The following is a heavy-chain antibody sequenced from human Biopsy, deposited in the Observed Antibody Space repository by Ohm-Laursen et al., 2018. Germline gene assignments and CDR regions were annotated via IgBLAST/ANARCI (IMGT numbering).Heavy chain of an antibody. CDR1: GYTFTGYH. V-gene: IGHV1-2*02. D-gene: IGHD3-22*01. Sequence: SSVKVSCKASGYTFTGYHVHWVRQAPGQGLEWMGWINAKTGDTNYAQKFQGRVTMTRDTSISTAYVDLSSLRSDDTAVYYCTRGGYYYDSLAYYYWFDPWGQGTLVTVFS. CDR2: INAKTGDT. J-gene: IGHJ5*02. CDR3: TRGGYYYDSLAYYYWFDP.